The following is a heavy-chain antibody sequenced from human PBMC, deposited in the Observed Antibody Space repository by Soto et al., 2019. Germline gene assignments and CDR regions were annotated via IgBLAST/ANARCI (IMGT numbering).Heavy chain of an antibody. CDR2: INAYDGNT. J-gene: IGHJ5*02. V-gene: IGHV1-18*01. Sequence: QVQLVQSGAEVKKPGASVKVSCKASGYTFTHDGISWVRQAPGQGLEWMGWINAYDGNTNYAQKLQGRVTMTTDTSTTTAYMELRSLRSDDTAVYYCARSVSYKWFDPWGQGTLVTVSS. CDR3: ARSVSYKWFDP. CDR1: GYTFTHDG. D-gene: IGHD1-20*01.